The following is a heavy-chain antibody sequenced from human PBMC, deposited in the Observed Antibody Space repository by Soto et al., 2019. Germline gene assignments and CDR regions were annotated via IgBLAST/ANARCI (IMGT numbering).Heavy chain of an antibody. CDR1: GDTFSNYD. J-gene: IGHJ6*02. Sequence: QVQLVQSGAEVKKPGASVKVSCKASGDTFSNYDIKWVRQATGQGLEWMGWMNPNSGNTGSARKFQGRVTMTRNTSISTAYMELSILRSEDTAVYYCARGRNGMDVWGQGTTVTVSS. CDR3: ARGRNGMDV. V-gene: IGHV1-8*01. CDR2: MNPNSGNT.